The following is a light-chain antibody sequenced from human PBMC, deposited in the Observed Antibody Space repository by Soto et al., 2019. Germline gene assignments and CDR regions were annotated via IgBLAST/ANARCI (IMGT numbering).Light chain of an antibody. Sequence: EVVMTQSPATVGFSPGDRATLSASASQSFRSSYVAWYQQKPGQGPRLLIYGASSRATGIPDRFSGSGSGTDFTLTISRLEPEDFAVYYCQQYGSSLWTFGQGTKVDIK. CDR1: QSFRSSY. J-gene: IGKJ1*01. CDR2: GAS. V-gene: IGKV3-20*01. CDR3: QQYGSSLWT.